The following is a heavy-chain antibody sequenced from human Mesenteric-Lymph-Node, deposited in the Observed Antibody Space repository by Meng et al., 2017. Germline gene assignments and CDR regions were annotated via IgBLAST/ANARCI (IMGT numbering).Heavy chain of an antibody. Sequence: SVNVSCKASGYIFTSYDINWVRQATGQGLEWMGWMNPNSGNTSYAQKFQGRVTMTRNTSISTAYMELSSLRSEDTAVYYCARGNPLWFGESFWRAYYYGMDVWGQGTTVTVSS. J-gene: IGHJ6*02. V-gene: IGHV1-8*01. CDR3: ARGNPLWFGESFWRAYYYGMDV. CDR2: MNPNSGNT. D-gene: IGHD3-10*01. CDR1: GYIFTSYD.